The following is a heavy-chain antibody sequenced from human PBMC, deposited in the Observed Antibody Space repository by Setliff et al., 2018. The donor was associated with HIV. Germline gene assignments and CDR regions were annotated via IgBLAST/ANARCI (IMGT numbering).Heavy chain of an antibody. V-gene: IGHV4-59*11. CDR1: GDSIVSDDSTSSHH. J-gene: IGHJ4*02. CDR2: TPYSGST. CDR3: VVYFGGNGGRGL. Sequence: PSETLSLTCRFSGDSIVSDDSTSSHHCSWIRQPPGRGLEWIGTTPYSGSTNYNPSLRSRVTTSLDTSTNQFSLRLNSVTAADTAHYFCVVYFGGNGGRGLWGQGTLVTVSS. D-gene: IGHD2-15*01.